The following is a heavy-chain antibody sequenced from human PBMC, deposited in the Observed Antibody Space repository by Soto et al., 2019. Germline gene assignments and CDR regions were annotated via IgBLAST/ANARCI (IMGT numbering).Heavy chain of an antibody. V-gene: IGHV1-69*12. CDR2: IIPIFGTA. Sequence: QVQLVQSGAEVKKPGSSVKVSCKASGGTFSSYAISWVRQAPGQGLEWIGGIIPIFGTANYAQKFQGRVTITADESTSTAYMELSSLRSEDTAVYYCATKRGTAMDSPLDYWGQGTLVTVSS. D-gene: IGHD5-18*01. J-gene: IGHJ4*02. CDR3: ATKRGTAMDSPLDY. CDR1: GGTFSSYA.